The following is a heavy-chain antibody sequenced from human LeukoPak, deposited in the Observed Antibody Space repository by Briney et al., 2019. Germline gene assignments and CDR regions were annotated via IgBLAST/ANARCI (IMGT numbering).Heavy chain of an antibody. J-gene: IGHJ6*02. CDR1: GYSTSSFY. CDR3: ARDNPVDYYNNYGMDV. Sequence: SETLSLTCSGSGYSTSSFYWNWIRQSAGKGLERIGRFYNSGNINYNPSLKSRVTMSVDTSQKKLSLKLSSVTAADTAVYYCARDNPVDYYNNYGMDVWGQGITVTVSS. V-gene: IGHV4-4*07. CDR2: FYNSGNI.